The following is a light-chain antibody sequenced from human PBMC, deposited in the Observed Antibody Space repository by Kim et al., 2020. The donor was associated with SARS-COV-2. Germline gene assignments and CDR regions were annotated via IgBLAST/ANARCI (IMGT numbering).Light chain of an antibody. CDR3: QQYYSSPFT. CDR1: QSVLDTSNNQIY. CDR2: WAS. Sequence: DIAMTQSPDSLAVSLRERATINCKSSQSVLDTSNNQIYLAWYQQRPGQPPKLLISWASIRESGVPDRISDSGSGTDFTLTITSLQAEDVALYYCQQYYSSPFTFGQGTKLEI. V-gene: IGKV4-1*01. J-gene: IGKJ2*01.